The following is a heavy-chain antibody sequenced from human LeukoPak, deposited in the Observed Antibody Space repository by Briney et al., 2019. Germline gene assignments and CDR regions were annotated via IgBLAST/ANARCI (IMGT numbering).Heavy chain of an antibody. CDR2: IYPGDSDT. D-gene: IGHD4-23*01. J-gene: IGHJ4*02. CDR3: ARRPTGGNIYFDY. Sequence: GESLKISCQGSGYRFTNYWIGWVRQMPGKGLEWMGMIYPGDSDTRYSPSFQGQVTISADKSISTAYLQWSSLKASDTAMYYCARRPTGGNIYFDYWGQGTLVTVSS. V-gene: IGHV5-51*01. CDR1: GYRFTNYW.